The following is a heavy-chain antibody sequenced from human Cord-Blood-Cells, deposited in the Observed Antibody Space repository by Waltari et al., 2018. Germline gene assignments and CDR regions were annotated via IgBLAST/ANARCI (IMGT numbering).Heavy chain of an antibody. Sequence: QVQLQQWGAGLLKPSENLSLTCAVYGGSFSGYYWRWIRQPPGKGLEWIGEINHSGSTNYNPSLKSRVTISVDTSKNQFSLKLSSVTAADTAVYYCARPSSYYFSPYYFDYWGQGTLVTVSS. CDR1: GGSFSGYY. J-gene: IGHJ4*02. CDR2: INHSGST. D-gene: IGHD1-26*01. CDR3: ARPSSYYFSPYYFDY. V-gene: IGHV4-34*01.